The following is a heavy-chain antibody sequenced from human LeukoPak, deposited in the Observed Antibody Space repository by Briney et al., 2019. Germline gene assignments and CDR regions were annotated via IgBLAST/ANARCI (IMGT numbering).Heavy chain of an antibody. V-gene: IGHV3-23*01. CDR2: ISGSGGRT. J-gene: IGHJ6*04. CDR3: AELGITMIGGV. Sequence: PRGSLRLSCAASGFTFNSHAMAWVRQAPGKGLEWVSAISGSGGRTYDADSVKGRFTISRDNAKNSLYLQMNSLRAEDTAVYYCAELGITMIGGVWGKGTTVTISS. CDR1: GFTFNSHA. D-gene: IGHD3-10*02.